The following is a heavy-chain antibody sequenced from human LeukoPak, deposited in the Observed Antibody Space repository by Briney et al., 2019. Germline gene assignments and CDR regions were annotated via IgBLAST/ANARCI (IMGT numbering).Heavy chain of an antibody. D-gene: IGHD5-24*01. Sequence: GASVKVSCKASGYTFTGYYMHWGRQAPGQGLEWMGRINPNSGGTNYAQKFQGRVTMTRDTSIRTAYMELSRLRSDATAVYYCARVEMATIYRRNYYHYGMDLWGQGTTVTVSS. CDR1: GYTFTGYY. V-gene: IGHV1-2*06. J-gene: IGHJ6*02. CDR2: INPNSGGT. CDR3: ARVEMATIYRRNYYHYGMDL.